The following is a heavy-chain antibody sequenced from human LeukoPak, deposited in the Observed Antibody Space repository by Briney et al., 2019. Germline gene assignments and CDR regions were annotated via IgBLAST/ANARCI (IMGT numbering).Heavy chain of an antibody. CDR3: ARGKARAVDYDILTGVFDY. D-gene: IGHD3-9*01. Sequence: GGSLRLSCAASGFTFSSYEMNWVRQAPGKGLVWVSRINSDGSSTSYADSVKGRFTISRDNAKNTLYLQMNSLRAEDTAVYYCARGKARAVDYDILTGVFDYWGQGTLVTVSS. V-gene: IGHV3-74*01. CDR2: INSDGSST. CDR1: GFTFSSYE. J-gene: IGHJ4*02.